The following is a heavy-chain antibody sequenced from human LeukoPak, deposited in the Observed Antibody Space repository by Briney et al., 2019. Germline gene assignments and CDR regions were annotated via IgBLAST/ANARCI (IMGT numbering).Heavy chain of an antibody. D-gene: IGHD3-22*01. Sequence: SETLSLTCTVSGGSISSYYWSWIRQPPGKGLEWIGYIYYSGSTNYNPSLTSRVTISVDTSKNQFSLKLSSVTAADTGVYYCARQYYYDSSGYLDYWGQGTLVTVSS. CDR2: IYYSGST. V-gene: IGHV4-59*08. CDR3: ARQYYYDSSGYLDY. J-gene: IGHJ4*02. CDR1: GGSISSYY.